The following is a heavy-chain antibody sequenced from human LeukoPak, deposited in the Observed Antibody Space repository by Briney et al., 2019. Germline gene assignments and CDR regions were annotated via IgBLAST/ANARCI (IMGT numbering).Heavy chain of an antibody. V-gene: IGHV1-69*05. J-gene: IGHJ6*03. CDR3: ARGGVTTPPYYYMDV. CDR1: GYTFTDYY. CDR2: IIPIFGTA. Sequence: ASVKVSCKASGYTFTDYYMHWVRQAPGQGLEWMGGIIPIFGTANYAQKFQGRVTITTDESTSTAYMELSSLRSEDTAVYYCARGGVTTPPYYYMDVWGKGTTVTVSS. D-gene: IGHD4-11*01.